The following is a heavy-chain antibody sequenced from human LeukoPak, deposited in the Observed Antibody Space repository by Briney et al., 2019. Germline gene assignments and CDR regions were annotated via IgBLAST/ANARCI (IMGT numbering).Heavy chain of an antibody. CDR2: IIPIFGTA. Sequence: SVKVSCKASGGTFSSYAISWVRQAPGQGLEWMGGIIPIFGTANYAQKFQGRVTITADESTSTAYMELSSLRSEDTAVYYCARVAAAGTIPYYFDYWGQGTLVTVSS. D-gene: IGHD6-13*01. CDR3: ARVAAAGTIPYYFDY. V-gene: IGHV1-69*13. CDR1: GGTFSSYA. J-gene: IGHJ4*02.